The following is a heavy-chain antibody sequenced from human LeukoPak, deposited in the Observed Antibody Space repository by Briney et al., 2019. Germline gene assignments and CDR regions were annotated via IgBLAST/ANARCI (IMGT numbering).Heavy chain of an antibody. J-gene: IGHJ4*02. D-gene: IGHD3-10*01. V-gene: IGHV1-18*01. Sequence: GASVKVSCKASGYTFTSYGISWVRQAPGQGLEWMGRISAYNGNTNYAQKLQGRVTMTTDTSTSTAYMELRSLRSDDTAVYYCARITLITMVRGVDTGDYWGQGTLVTVSS. CDR1: GYTFTSYG. CDR3: ARITLITMVRGVDTGDY. CDR2: ISAYNGNT.